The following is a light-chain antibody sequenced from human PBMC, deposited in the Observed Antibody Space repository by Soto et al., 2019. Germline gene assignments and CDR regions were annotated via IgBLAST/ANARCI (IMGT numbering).Light chain of an antibody. CDR3: QQYGSSPWT. V-gene: IGKV3-20*01. Sequence: EIVLTQSPGTLSLPPGERATLSCRASQSVSSNYLAWYQQKPGQAPRPLIYGASSRATGIPDRFSGSGAGTDFTLTISRLEPEDFAVYYCQQYGSSPWTIGQGTKVEIK. J-gene: IGKJ1*01. CDR2: GAS. CDR1: QSVSSNY.